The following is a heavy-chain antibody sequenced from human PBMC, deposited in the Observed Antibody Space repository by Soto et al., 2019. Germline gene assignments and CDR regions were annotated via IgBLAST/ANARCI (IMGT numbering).Heavy chain of an antibody. CDR3: ASQVRIAVAGTFGY. CDR1: GFTFSSYS. D-gene: IGHD6-19*01. Sequence: PGGSLRLSCAASGFTFSSYSMNWVRQAPGKGLEWVSSISSSSSYIYYADSVKGRFTISRDNAKNSLYLQMNSLRAEDTAVYYCASQVRIAVAGTFGYWGQGTLVTVSS. J-gene: IGHJ4*02. CDR2: ISSSSSYI. V-gene: IGHV3-21*01.